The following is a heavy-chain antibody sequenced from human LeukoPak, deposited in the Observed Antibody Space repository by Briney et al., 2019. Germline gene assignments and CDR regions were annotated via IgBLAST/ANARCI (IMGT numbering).Heavy chain of an antibody. D-gene: IGHD2-2*01. V-gene: IGHV1-18*01. CDR2: ISAYNGNT. Sequence: ASVKVSCKASGYTFTSYGISWVRQAPGQGLEWMGWISAYNGNTNYAQKLQGRVTITRNTSISTAYMELSSLRSEDTAVYYCAREIVVVPAARRSAYYYYYYMDVWGKGTTVTVSS. CDR1: GYTFTSYG. CDR3: AREIVVVPAARRSAYYYYYYMDV. J-gene: IGHJ6*03.